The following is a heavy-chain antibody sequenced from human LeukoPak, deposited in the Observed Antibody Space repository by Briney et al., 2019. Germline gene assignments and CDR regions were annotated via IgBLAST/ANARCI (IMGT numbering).Heavy chain of an antibody. J-gene: IGHJ4*02. CDR2: ISSSSSYI. CDR1: GFTFSSYS. D-gene: IGHD3-3*01. V-gene: IGHV3-21*01. CDR3: ASVYYDFWSGQDY. Sequence: GGSLRLSCAASGFTFSSYSMNWVRQAPGKGLEWVSSISSSSSYIYYADSVKGRFTISRDNAKNSLYLQMTSLRAEDTAVYYCASVYYDFWSGQDYWGQGTLVTVSS.